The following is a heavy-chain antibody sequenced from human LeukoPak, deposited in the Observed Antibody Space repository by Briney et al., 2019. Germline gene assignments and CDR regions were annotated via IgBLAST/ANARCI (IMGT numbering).Heavy chain of an antibody. CDR2: IDHSGST. CDR1: GGSFSGYY. D-gene: IGHD6-13*01. Sequence: SETLSLTCAVYGGSFSGYYWSWIRQPPGKGLEWIGEIDHSGSTNYNPTLKSRVTISVDTSKNQFSLKLSSVTAADTAVYYCARGYSSSWLTFDYWGQGTLVTVSS. J-gene: IGHJ4*02. CDR3: ARGYSSSWLTFDY. V-gene: IGHV4-34*01.